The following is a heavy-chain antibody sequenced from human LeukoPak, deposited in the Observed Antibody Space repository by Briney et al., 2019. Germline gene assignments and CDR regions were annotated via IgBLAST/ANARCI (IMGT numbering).Heavy chain of an antibody. Sequence: SGGSLRLSCVAPGFIFSSYGMHWVRQAPGKGLEWVAYIQYDGSNKQYADSVKGRFTISRDSSKNTLYLQMNSLRAEDTAVYYCARARPSMWIDYWGQGTLVTVSS. CDR1: GFIFSSYG. CDR3: ARARPSMWIDY. CDR2: IQYDGSNK. D-gene: IGHD5-12*01. V-gene: IGHV3-30*02. J-gene: IGHJ4*02.